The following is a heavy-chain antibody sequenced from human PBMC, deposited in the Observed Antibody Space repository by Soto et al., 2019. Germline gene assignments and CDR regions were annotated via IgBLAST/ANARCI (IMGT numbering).Heavy chain of an antibody. CDR1: GVSLTSTGVG. CDR3: AHRREGPPNV. D-gene: IGHD2-8*01. J-gene: IGHJ4*02. Sequence: QITLKESGPTLMKPTQTLTLTCTLSGVSLTSTGVGVDWIRQPPGKALEWLALIYWDDDIRYSPSLKNRLTITKDISKNQVVLTLTNMDPVDTATYYCAHRREGPPNVWGQGSLVTVSS. V-gene: IGHV2-5*02. CDR2: IYWDDDI.